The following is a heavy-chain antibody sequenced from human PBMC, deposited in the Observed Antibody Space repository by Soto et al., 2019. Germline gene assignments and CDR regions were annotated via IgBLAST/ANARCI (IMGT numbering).Heavy chain of an antibody. CDR2: IFHSGST. D-gene: IGHD2-15*01. V-gene: IGHV4-4*02. J-gene: IGHJ4*02. CDR1: NDSISSNNW. CDR3: ARVFYSDLYYFDY. Sequence: QVQLQESGPGLVKPSGTLSLTCAVSNDSISSNNWWTWVRHPPGKGLAGIGEIFHSGSTSYNPSLKSRVSISVDKSKNQFSLKLTSVTAADTAVYYCARVFYSDLYYFDYWGQGTLVTVSS.